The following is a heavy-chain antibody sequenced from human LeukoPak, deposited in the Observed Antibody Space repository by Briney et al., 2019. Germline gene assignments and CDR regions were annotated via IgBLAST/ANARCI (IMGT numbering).Heavy chain of an antibody. CDR3: ARGSRYCSGGSCYWDGDAFDI. CDR1: GYSFTSYW. J-gene: IGHJ3*02. V-gene: IGHV5-10-1*01. D-gene: IGHD2-15*01. CDR2: IDPSDSYT. Sequence: GESLKISCKGSGYSFTSYWISWVRQMPGKGLEWMGRIDPSDSYTNYSPSFQGHVTVSADKSISTAYPQWSSLKASDTAMYYCARGSRYCSGGSCYWDGDAFDIWGQGTMVTVSS.